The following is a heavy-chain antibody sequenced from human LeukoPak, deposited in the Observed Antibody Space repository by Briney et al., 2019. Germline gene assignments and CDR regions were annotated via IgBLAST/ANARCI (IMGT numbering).Heavy chain of an antibody. Sequence: KSGGSLRLSCAGSGFTFSVYNMYWVRQTPGKGLEWVASITSSSSYVFYADSVKGRFTISRDNAKNSLYLQMNSLRAEDTAVYYCARVGYSSGWLGAAKYYYYYMDVWGKGTTVTVSS. J-gene: IGHJ6*03. V-gene: IGHV3-21*01. CDR3: ARVGYSSGWLGAAKYYYYYMDV. CDR2: ITSSSSYV. CDR1: GFTFSVYN. D-gene: IGHD6-19*01.